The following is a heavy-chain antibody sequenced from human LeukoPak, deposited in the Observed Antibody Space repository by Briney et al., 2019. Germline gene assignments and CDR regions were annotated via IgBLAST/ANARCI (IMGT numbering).Heavy chain of an antibody. V-gene: IGHV5-51*01. Sequence: GESLKISCKGSGYSFTSYWIGWVRQTPGKGLEWMGIIYPGDSDTRYSPSFQGQVTISADKSISTAYLQWSSLKASDTAMYYCARSHDYVWGSFRYTKYYFDYWGQGTLVTVSS. J-gene: IGHJ4*02. CDR1: GYSFTSYW. D-gene: IGHD3-16*02. CDR3: ARSHDYVWGSFRYTKYYFDY. CDR2: IYPGDSDT.